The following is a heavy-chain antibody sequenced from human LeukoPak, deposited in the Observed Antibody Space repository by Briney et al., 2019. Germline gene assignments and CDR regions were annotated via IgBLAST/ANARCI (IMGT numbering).Heavy chain of an antibody. CDR3: ARHSGSRAFDY. V-gene: IGHV3-30*04. CDR1: GFTFSSYA. Sequence: GGSLRLSCAASGFTFSSYAMHWVRQAPGKGLEWVAVISYDGSNKYYADSVKGRFTISRDNSKNTLYLQMNSLRAEDTAVYYCARHSGSRAFDYWGQGTLVPVSS. J-gene: IGHJ4*02. D-gene: IGHD3-22*01. CDR2: ISYDGSNK.